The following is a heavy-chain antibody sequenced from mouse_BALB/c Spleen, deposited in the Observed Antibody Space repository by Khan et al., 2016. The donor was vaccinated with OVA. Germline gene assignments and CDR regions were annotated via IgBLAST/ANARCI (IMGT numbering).Heavy chain of an antibody. D-gene: IGHD4-1*01. CDR2: ISSGGDYT. J-gene: IGHJ3*01. CDR1: GFTFSSYS. CDR3: ASHLTGSFAY. Sequence: EVELVESGGDLVKPGGSLKLSCAASGFTFSSYSMSWVRQTPDKRLEWVATISSGGDYTYYPDNVKGRFTISRDNAKNTLYLQMSSLKSEDTAMYYCASHLTGSFAYGGQGTLVTVYA. V-gene: IGHV5-6*01.